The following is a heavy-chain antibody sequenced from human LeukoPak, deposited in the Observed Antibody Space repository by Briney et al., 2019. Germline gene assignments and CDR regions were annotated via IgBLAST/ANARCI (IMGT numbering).Heavy chain of an antibody. CDR2: FDPEDGET. CDR1: GYTLTELS. J-gene: IGHJ6*02. V-gene: IGHV1-24*01. D-gene: IGHD3-10*01. CDR3: ATGFSGVPLYYYYYGMDV. Sequence: ASVKVSCKVSGYTLTELSMHWVRQAPGKGLEWMGGFDPEDGETIYAQKFQGRVTMTEDTSTDTAYMELSSLRSEDTAVYYCATGFSGVPLYYYYYGMDVWGQGTTVTVSS.